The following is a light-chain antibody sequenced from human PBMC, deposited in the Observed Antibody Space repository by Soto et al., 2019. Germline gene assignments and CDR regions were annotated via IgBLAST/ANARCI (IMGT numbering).Light chain of an antibody. V-gene: IGKV3-15*01. J-gene: IGKJ2*01. CDR2: DAS. Sequence: EMVLTQSPATLSVSPGERATLSCRASQSVSSKLAWYQQKRGQAPRLLIYDASTRATDIPARFSGSGSGTEFTLTIRSLQSEDFAVYYCQQYNRWPLFGQGTKLEIK. CDR3: QQYNRWPL. CDR1: QSVSSK.